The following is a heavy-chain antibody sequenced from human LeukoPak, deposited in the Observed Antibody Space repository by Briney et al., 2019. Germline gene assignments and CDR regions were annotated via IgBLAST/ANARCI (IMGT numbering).Heavy chain of an antibody. Sequence: GGSLRLSCSASGFTFTSHAMSWVRQAPGKGLEWVSAISGSGGSTYYADSVKGRFTISRDNSKNTLYLQMNSLRAEDTAVYYCGTNGGVVGSTGSTSGGYGVCVDCWGQGTLVTVSS. D-gene: IGHD3-16*02. J-gene: IGHJ4*02. CDR2: ISGSGGST. V-gene: IGHV3-23*01. CDR3: GTNGGVVGSTGSTSGGYGVCVDC. CDR1: GFTFTSHA.